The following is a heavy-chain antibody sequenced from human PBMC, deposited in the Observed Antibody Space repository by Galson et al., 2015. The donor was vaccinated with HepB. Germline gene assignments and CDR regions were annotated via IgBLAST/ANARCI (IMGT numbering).Heavy chain of an antibody. CDR2: IYYSGST. Sequence: SETLSLTCTVSGGSISSYCWSWIRQPPGKGLEWIGCIYYSGSTDYNPSLKSRVTISVDTSKKQFSLKLSSVTAADTAVYYCARQGAGWFDPWGQGTLVTVSS. D-gene: IGHD3-16*01. CDR3: ARQGAGWFDP. J-gene: IGHJ5*02. CDR1: GGSISSYC. V-gene: IGHV4-59*08.